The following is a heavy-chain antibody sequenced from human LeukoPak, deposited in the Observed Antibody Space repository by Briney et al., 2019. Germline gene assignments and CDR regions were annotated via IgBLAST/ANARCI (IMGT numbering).Heavy chain of an antibody. CDR2: IYHSGST. D-gene: IGHD3-10*01. J-gene: IGHJ4*02. Sequence: PSETLSLTCAVSGGSISSGNWWSWVRQPPGKGLEWIGEIYHSGSTNYNPSLKSRVTISVDKSKNQFSLKLSSVTAADTAVYYCARVSPLWFGELVPDYWGQGTLVTVSS. V-gene: IGHV4-4*02. CDR1: GGSISSGNW. CDR3: ARVSPLWFGELVPDY.